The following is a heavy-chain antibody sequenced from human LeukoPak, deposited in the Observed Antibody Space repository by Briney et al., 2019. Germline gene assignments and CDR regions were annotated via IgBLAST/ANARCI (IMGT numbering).Heavy chain of an antibody. Sequence: GGSLRLSCAASGFTFSSYAMHWVGQAPGKGLEWVAVISYDGSNKYYADTVKGRFTISRDNSKNTLYLQMNSLRAEDTAVYYCARDRVQSAGVFHDWGQGTLVTVSS. CDR2: ISYDGSNK. CDR3: ARDRVQSAGVFHD. V-gene: IGHV3-30*01. J-gene: IGHJ4*01. CDR1: GFTFSSYA.